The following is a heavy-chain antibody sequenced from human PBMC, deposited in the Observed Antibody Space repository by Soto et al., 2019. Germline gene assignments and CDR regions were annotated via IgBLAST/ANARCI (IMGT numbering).Heavy chain of an antibody. CDR2: IYYSGSA. CDR1: GDSVTSVSDY. D-gene: IGHD3-10*01. Sequence: SETLSLTCTVSGDSVTSVSDYWSWIRQPPWKGLEWIGYIYYSGSADYNPSLGSRVTISIDTSKNQFSLKLTSVTAADTAVYYCARGVGFGYYYYHMDLWGQGXTGTVS. CDR3: ARGVGFGYYYYHMDL. V-gene: IGHV4-61*01. J-gene: IGHJ6*02.